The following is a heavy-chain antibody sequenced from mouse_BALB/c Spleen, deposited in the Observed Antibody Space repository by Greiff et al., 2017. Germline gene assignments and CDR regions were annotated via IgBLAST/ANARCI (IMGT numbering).Heavy chain of an antibody. CDR3: ARFLGYDGYPYYYAMDY. V-gene: IGHV3-2*02. J-gene: IGHJ4*01. D-gene: IGHD2-3*01. CDR2: ISYSGST. Sequence: EVKLQESGPGLVKPSQSLSLTCTVTGYSITSDYAWNWIRQFPGNKLEWMGYISYSGSTSFNPSLKSRISITRDTSKNQFFLQLNSVTTEDTATYYCARFLGYDGYPYYYAMDYWGQGTSVTVSA. CDR1: GYSITSDYA.